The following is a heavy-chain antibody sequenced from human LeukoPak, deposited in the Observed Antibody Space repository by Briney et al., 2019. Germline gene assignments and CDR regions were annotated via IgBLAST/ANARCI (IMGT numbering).Heavy chain of an antibody. J-gene: IGHJ4*02. CDR1: GFTFSNYA. CDR2: VSGGGGST. Sequence: QTGGSLRLSCAASGFTFSNYAMSWVRQAPGKGLEWVSTVSGGGGSTWYADSVKGRFTISRDNSKNTLYLQMNSLRAEDTAVYYCATYVRGDFDYWGQGTLVIVSS. D-gene: IGHD3-10*02. V-gene: IGHV3-23*01. CDR3: ATYVRGDFDY.